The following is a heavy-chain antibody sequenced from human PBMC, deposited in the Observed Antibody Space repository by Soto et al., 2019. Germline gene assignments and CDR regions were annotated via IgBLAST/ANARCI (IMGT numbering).Heavy chain of an antibody. J-gene: IGHJ6*02. V-gene: IGHV4-30-4*01. CDR1: GGSISSGDYY. CDR3: ASLVRIKSAMVRGVITNYYYYGMDV. Sequence: SETLSLTCTVSGGSISSGDYYWSWIRQPPGKGLEWIGYIYYSGSTYYNPSLKSRVTISVDTSKNQFSLKLSSVTAADTAVYYCASLVRIKSAMVRGVITNYYYYGMDVWGQGTTVTVSS. D-gene: IGHD3-10*01. CDR2: IYYSGST.